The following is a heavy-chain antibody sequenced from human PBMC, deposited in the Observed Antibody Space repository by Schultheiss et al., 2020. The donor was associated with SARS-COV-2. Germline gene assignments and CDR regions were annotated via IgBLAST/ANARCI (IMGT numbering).Heavy chain of an antibody. CDR3: ASTTSYYDYVWGL. Sequence: SLKISCAASGFTFDDYAMHWVRQAPGKGLEWVSGISWNSGSIGYADSVKGRFTISRDNAKNSLYLQMNSLRAEDTAVYYCASTTSYYDYVWGLWGQGTLVTVSS. D-gene: IGHD3-16*01. J-gene: IGHJ4*02. V-gene: IGHV3-9*01. CDR1: GFTFDDYA. CDR2: ISWNSGSI.